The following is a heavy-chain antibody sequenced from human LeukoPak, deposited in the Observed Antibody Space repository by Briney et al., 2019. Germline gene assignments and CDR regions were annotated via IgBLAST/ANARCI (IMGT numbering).Heavy chain of an antibody. CDR1: GFTFSGYA. CDR3: ATLSRGYCSGGSCYPDY. V-gene: IGHV3-23*01. CDR2: ISDSGDAT. D-gene: IGHD2-15*01. J-gene: IGHJ4*02. Sequence: GGSLRLSCAASGFTFSGYAMSWVRQAPGKGLEWVSAISDSGDATYYADSVKGRFTISRDNSKNTLYLQMNSLRAEDTAVYYCATLSRGYCSGGSCYPDYWGQGTLVTVSS.